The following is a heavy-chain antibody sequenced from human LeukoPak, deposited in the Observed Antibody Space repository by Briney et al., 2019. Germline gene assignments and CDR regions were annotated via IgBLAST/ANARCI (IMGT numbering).Heavy chain of an antibody. CDR2: IKQDGSEK. CDR1: GFTFSSYW. CDR3: ARGMRGSDWYEYQDY. J-gene: IGHJ4*02. D-gene: IGHD6-19*01. Sequence: PGGSLRLSCAASGFTFSSYWMSWVRQAPGKGLEWVANIKQDGSEKYYVDSVKGRFTISRDNAKNSLYLQMNSLRAEDTAVYYCARGMRGSDWYEYQDYWGQGTLVTVSS. V-gene: IGHV3-7*01.